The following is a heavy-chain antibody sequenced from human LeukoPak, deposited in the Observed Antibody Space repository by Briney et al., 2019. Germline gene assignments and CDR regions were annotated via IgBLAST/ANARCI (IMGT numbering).Heavy chain of an antibody. Sequence: SETLSLTCTISDGSISTYYWSWIRQPPGKGLEWIGYVYCSGSADYNPSLRSRVTLSVDTSKNQFSLTLTSVTAADTAMYYCATTTIGSSSSYHFDYWGRGTLVTVSS. CDR2: VYCSGSA. J-gene: IGHJ4*02. V-gene: IGHV4-59*03. CDR1: DGSISTYY. CDR3: ATTTIGSSSSYHFDY. D-gene: IGHD6-6*01.